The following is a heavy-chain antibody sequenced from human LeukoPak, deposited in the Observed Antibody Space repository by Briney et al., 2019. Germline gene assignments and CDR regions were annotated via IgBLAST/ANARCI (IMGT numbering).Heavy chain of an antibody. CDR1: GGSISSSSYY. J-gene: IGHJ4*02. CDR2: IYYSGST. CDR3: ARSSESYDSGGYYSYYFDY. Sequence: SETLSLTCTVSGGSISSSSYYWGWIRQPPGKGLEWIGSIYYSGSTYYNPSLKSRVTISVDTSKNQFSLKLSSVTAADTAVYYCARSSESYDSGGYYSYYFDYWGQGTLDTVSS. V-gene: IGHV4-39*07. D-gene: IGHD3-22*01.